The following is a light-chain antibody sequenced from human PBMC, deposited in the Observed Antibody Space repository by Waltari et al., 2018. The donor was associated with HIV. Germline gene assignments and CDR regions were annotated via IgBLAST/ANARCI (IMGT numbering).Light chain of an antibody. V-gene: IGKV4-1*01. J-gene: IGKJ2*01. CDR2: WAS. Sequence: DIVVTQSTDSLTVSLCDRASINCKTSQSVFYTSDNKNFLAWYQQKPGQPPKLLCYWASTRESGVPDRFSGSGSGTDFTLTISSLQAEDVATYYCQQFYLAPFTFGQGTSLDIK. CDR3: QQFYLAPFT. CDR1: QSVFYTSDNKNF.